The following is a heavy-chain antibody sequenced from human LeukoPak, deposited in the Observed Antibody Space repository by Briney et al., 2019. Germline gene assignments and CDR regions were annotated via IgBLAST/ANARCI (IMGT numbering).Heavy chain of an antibody. D-gene: IGHD4-17*01. J-gene: IGHJ4*02. CDR3: ARDRLHYGEYEKTFDY. CDR2: ISGSGGST. V-gene: IGHV3-23*01. CDR1: GFTFSSYG. Sequence: PGGSLRLSCAASGFTFSSYGMSWVRQAPGKGLQWVSAISGSGGSTYYADSVKGRLTISRDNSKNTLYLQMNSLRAEDTAVYYCARDRLHYGEYEKTFDYWGQGTLVTVSS.